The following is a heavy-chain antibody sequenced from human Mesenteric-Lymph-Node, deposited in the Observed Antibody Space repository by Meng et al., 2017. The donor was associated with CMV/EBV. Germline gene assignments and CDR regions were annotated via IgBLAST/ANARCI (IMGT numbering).Heavy chain of an antibody. J-gene: IGHJ4*02. CDR2: FYGGGNST. Sequence: GESLKISCAASGFTFSSYAMSWVRQAPGKGLEWVSVFYGGGNSTYHEDSVKGRFIISRGNSKNTLYLQMNSLRAEDTAVYYCARDRGWNDAMRFDYWGQGTLVTVSS. D-gene: IGHD1-1*01. CDR1: GFTFSSYA. CDR3: ARDRGWNDAMRFDY. V-gene: IGHV3-23*03.